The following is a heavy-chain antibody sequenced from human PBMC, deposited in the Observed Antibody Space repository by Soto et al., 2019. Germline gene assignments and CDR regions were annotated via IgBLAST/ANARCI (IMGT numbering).Heavy chain of an antibody. Sequence: SETLSLTCTVSGYSISSGYYWGWIRQPPGKGLEWIGSIYHSGSTYYNPSLKSRVTISVDTSKNQFSLKLSSVTAADTAVYYCAREGVEYAFDIWGQGTMVTVSS. J-gene: IGHJ3*02. CDR2: IYHSGST. CDR3: AREGVEYAFDI. CDR1: GYSISSGYY. V-gene: IGHV4-38-2*02.